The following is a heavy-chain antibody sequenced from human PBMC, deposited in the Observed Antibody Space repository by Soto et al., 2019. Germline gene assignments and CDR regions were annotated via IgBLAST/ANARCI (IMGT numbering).Heavy chain of an antibody. D-gene: IGHD1-26*01. V-gene: IGHV3-23*01. CDR2: ISAGGDGT. CDR1: GFSFRSYA. CDR3: ADGGRYPYY. Sequence: PGGSLRLSCAASGFSFRSYAMVLVRQAPGKGLDWVSSISAGGDGTYYADSVKGRFTISRDNSKNTVYLQMTSLRADDTAVYYCADGGRYPYYWGPGTLVTVSS. J-gene: IGHJ4*02.